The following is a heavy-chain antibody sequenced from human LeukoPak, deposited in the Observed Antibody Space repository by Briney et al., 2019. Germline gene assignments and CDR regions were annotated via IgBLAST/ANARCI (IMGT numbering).Heavy chain of an antibody. CDR2: IKSKADGGTT. D-gene: IGHD5-24*01. Sequence: KPGGSLRLSCAASGFTFSNAWMSWVRQAPGKGLEWVGRIKSKADGGTTDYAAPVKGRFTISRDDSKNTLYLQMNSLKTEDTAVYYCTTEGDGYNSFYFDFWGQGTVVTVSS. J-gene: IGHJ4*02. V-gene: IGHV3-15*01. CDR3: TTEGDGYNSFYFDF. CDR1: GFTFSNAW.